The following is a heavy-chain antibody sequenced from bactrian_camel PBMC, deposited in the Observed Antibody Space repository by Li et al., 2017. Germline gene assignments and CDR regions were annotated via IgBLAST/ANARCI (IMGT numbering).Heavy chain of an antibody. Sequence: VQLVESGGGLVQPGGSLRLSCAASGFTFSSYAMSWLRQAPGKGLEWVSAINSGGSSTYYADSVKGRFTISRDNAKNTLYLQLNSLKTEDTAMYYCRVDLYDVCSGSWDYVDRTGFGYWGQGTQVTVS. J-gene: IGHJ6*01. D-gene: IGHD3*01. CDR3: RVDLYDVCSGSWDYVDRTGFGY. V-gene: IGHV3S31*01. CDR2: INSGGSST. CDR1: GFTFSSYA.